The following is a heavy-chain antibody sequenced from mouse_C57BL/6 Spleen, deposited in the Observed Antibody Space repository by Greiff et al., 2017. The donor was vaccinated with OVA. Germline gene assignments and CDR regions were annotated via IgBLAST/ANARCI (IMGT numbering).Heavy chain of an antibody. Sequence: EVKLQQSGPELVKPGASVKISCKASGYTFTDYYMNWLKQNHGKSLEWIGDINPNNGGTSYNQKFKGKATLTVDKSSSTAYMELRSLTSEDSAVYYCARSQYDANYFDYWGQGTTLTVSA. CDR2: INPNNGGT. V-gene: IGHV1-26*01. D-gene: IGHD2-12*01. J-gene: IGHJ2*01. CDR3: ARSQYDANYFDY. CDR1: GYTFTDYY.